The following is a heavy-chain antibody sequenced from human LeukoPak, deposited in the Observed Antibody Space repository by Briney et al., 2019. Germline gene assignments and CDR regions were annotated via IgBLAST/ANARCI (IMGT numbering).Heavy chain of an antibody. Sequence: ASVKVSCKASGYTFTSYGISWVRQAPGQGLEWMGWISAYNGNTNYAQKLQGRVTMTTDTSTSTAYMELRSLRSDDTAVCYRARVGGGYGSGSYYDYWGQGTLVTVSS. D-gene: IGHD3-10*01. J-gene: IGHJ4*02. CDR1: GYTFTSYG. V-gene: IGHV1-18*01. CDR2: ISAYNGNT. CDR3: ARVGGGYGSGSYYDY.